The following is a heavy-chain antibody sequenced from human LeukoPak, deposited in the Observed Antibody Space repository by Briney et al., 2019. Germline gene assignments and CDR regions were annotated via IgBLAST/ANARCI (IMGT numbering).Heavy chain of an antibody. CDR1: GFILSSYW. Sequence: GGSLRLSCTTSGFILSSYWMHWVRQALGKGLEWVSSISSSSSYIYYADSVKGRFTISRDNAKNSLYLQMNSLRAEDTAVYYCARDLWGCSSASCPDYWGQGTLVTVSS. V-gene: IGHV3-21*01. D-gene: IGHD2-2*01. CDR3: ARDLWGCSSASCPDY. J-gene: IGHJ4*02. CDR2: ISSSSSYI.